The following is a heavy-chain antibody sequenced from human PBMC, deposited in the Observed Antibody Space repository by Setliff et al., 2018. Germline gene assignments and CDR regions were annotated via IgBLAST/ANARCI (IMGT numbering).Heavy chain of an antibody. CDR2: ISAYNGNT. D-gene: IGHD2-2*01. V-gene: IGHV1-18*01. CDR1: GYTFITYG. CDR3: VRDRAAIVVGPPTAAFDI. Sequence: GASVKVSCKASGYTFITYGVNWVRQAPGQGLEWMGWISAYNGNTNYAQNLQDRVTMTTDTSTGTAYMEVRSLGSDDTAQYYCVRDRAAIVVGPPTAAFDIWGQGTMVTVSS. J-gene: IGHJ3*02.